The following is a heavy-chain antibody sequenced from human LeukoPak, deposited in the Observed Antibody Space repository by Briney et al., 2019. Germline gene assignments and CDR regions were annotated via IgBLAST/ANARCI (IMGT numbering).Heavy chain of an antibody. CDR2: ISWNSGSI. CDR1: GFTFDDYA. D-gene: IGHD6-13*01. Sequence: GGSLRLSCAASGFTFDDYAMHWVRQAPGKGLEWVSGISWNSGSIGYADSVKGRFTISRDNANNSLYLQMNSLRAEDTALYYCAKDLSTAAGMGYDYWGQGTLVTVSS. J-gene: IGHJ4*02. CDR3: AKDLSTAAGMGYDY. V-gene: IGHV3-9*01.